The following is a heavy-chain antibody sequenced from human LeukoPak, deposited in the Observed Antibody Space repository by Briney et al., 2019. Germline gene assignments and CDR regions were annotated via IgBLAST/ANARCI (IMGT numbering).Heavy chain of an antibody. J-gene: IGHJ4*02. CDR1: GGTFSSYA. CDR3: ARDSGERGSGSYLIAY. V-gene: IGHV1-69*13. Sequence: SVKVSCKASGGTFSSYAISWVRQAPGQGLEWMGGIIPIFGTANYAQKFQGRVTITADESTSTAYMELSGLRSEDTAVYYCARDSGERGSGSYLIAYWGQGTLVTVSS. D-gene: IGHD3-10*01. CDR2: IIPIFGTA.